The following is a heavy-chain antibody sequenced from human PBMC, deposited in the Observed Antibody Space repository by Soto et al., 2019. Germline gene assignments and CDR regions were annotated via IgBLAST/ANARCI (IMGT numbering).Heavy chain of an antibody. V-gene: IGHV4-39*01. Sequence: SETLSLTCTVSGGSISSSSYYWGWIRQPPGKGLEWIGSIYYSGSTYYNPSLKSRVTISVDTSKNQFSLKLSSVTAADTAVYYCARALSPYSYGWDDAFDIWGQGTMVT. CDR1: GGSISSSSYY. D-gene: IGHD5-18*01. CDR3: ARALSPYSYGWDDAFDI. CDR2: IYYSGST. J-gene: IGHJ3*02.